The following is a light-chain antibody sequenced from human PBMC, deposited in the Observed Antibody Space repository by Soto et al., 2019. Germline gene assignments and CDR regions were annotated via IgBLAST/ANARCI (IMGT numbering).Light chain of an antibody. CDR3: AAWDDSLRV. CDR2: RNN. V-gene: IGLV1-47*01. J-gene: IGLJ1*01. Sequence: QAVVTQPPSASGTPGQRVTISCSGSSSNIGSNYVYWYQQLPGTAPKLLIYRNNQRPSGVPDRFSGSKSGTSASLAISGLRSEDEADYYCAAWDDSLRVFGTGTKVTVL. CDR1: SSNIGSNY.